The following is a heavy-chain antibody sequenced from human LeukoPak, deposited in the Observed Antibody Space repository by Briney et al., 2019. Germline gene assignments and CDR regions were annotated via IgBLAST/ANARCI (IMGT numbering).Heavy chain of an antibody. CDR3: ARYSSGWYFDY. Sequence: SQTLSLTCTVSGGSISSYYWSWIRQPPGKGLEWIGYIYYSGSTNYNPSLKSRVTISVDTSKNQFSLKLSSVTAADTAVYYCARYSSGWYFDYWGQGTLVTVSS. V-gene: IGHV4-59*08. D-gene: IGHD6-19*01. J-gene: IGHJ4*02. CDR2: IYYSGST. CDR1: GGSISSYY.